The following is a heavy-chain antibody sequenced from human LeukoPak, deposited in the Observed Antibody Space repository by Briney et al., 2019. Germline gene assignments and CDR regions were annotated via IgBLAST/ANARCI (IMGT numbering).Heavy chain of an antibody. D-gene: IGHD3-9*01. V-gene: IGHV3-48*03. Sequence: GGSLRLSCAASGFTFNTYEMNWVRQAPGKGLEWVSYISKSGNIIYYADSVEGRFTISRDNAKNSLYLQMNSLRAEDTAVYYCARTHLTGQTYYFDYWGQGTLVTVSS. J-gene: IGHJ4*02. CDR2: ISKSGNII. CDR3: ARTHLTGQTYYFDY. CDR1: GFTFNTYE.